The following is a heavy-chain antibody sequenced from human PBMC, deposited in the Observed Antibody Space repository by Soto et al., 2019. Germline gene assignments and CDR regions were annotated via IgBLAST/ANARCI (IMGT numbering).Heavy chain of an antibody. Sequence: QVQLVQSGAEVKKPGSSVKVSCKASGGTFSSYAISWVRQAPGQGIEWMGGIIPIFGTANYAQKFQGRVTITADEYTSQAYMELSSLRSEDTAVYYCARKAASGSTDSYFDYWGQVALVTVSS. CDR2: IIPIFGTA. V-gene: IGHV1-69*01. D-gene: IGHD5-12*01. CDR3: ARKAASGSTDSYFDY. J-gene: IGHJ4*02. CDR1: GGTFSSYA.